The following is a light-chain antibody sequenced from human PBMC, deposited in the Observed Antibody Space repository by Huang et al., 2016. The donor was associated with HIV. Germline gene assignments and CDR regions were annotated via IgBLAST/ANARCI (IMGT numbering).Light chain of an antibody. CDR1: QSISSD. CDR2: AAS. V-gene: IGKV1-39*01. Sequence: DIQMTQSPSSLSASVGDGVTITCRASQSISSDLNWYQQKPGKAPKLLIYAASSLQSGVPSRFSGSGSGTDFTLTISSLQPEDFATYYCQQNYSTPWTFGQGTKVEIK. CDR3: QQNYSTPWT. J-gene: IGKJ1*01.